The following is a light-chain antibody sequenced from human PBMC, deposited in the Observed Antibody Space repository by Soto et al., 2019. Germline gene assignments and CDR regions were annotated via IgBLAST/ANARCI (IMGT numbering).Light chain of an antibody. CDR1: QSVRNSY. Sequence: IVLTQSPGTLSLFPGERATLSCRASQSVRNSYLAWYQQKPGQAPRLLIYGPSDRATGIPDRFSGSGSGTDFTLTISRLEPEDFAVYYCQQYGSSWTFGQGTKVDIK. J-gene: IGKJ1*01. CDR3: QQYGSSWT. CDR2: GPS. V-gene: IGKV3-20*01.